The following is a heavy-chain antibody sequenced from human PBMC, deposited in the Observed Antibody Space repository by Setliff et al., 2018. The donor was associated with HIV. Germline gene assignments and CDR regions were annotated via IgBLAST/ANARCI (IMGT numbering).Heavy chain of an antibody. CDR2: INWNGGST. Sequence: GGSLRLSCAASGFTFSPYWMHWVRQAPGKGLVWVSGINWNGGSTSYADSVKGRFTISRDNAKNALYLQMNSLRAEDTAVYYCARVFGPFDYWGQGTLVTVSS. CDR3: ARVFGPFDY. J-gene: IGHJ4*02. D-gene: IGHD3-10*02. V-gene: IGHV3-20*04. CDR1: GFTFSPYW.